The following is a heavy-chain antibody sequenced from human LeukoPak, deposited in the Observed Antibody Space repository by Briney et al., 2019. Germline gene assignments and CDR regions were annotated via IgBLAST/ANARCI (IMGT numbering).Heavy chain of an antibody. CDR2: IIPIFGTA. V-gene: IGHV1-69*05. Sequence: SVKVSRKASGGTFSSYAISWVRQAPGQGLEWMGRIIPIFGTANYAQKFQGRVTITTDESTSTAYMELSSLRSEDTAVYYCARDGGKVWFGEKLPGANAFDIWGQGTMVTVSS. D-gene: IGHD3-10*01. J-gene: IGHJ3*02. CDR3: ARDGGKVWFGEKLPGANAFDI. CDR1: GGTFSSYA.